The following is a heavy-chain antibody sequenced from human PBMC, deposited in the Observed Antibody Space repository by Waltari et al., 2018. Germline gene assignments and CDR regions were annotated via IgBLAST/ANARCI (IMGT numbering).Heavy chain of an antibody. CDR1: GYTFTSYD. J-gene: IGHJ4*02. D-gene: IGHD3-10*01. V-gene: IGHV1-8*03. CDR3: ARVVVQGVMAY. Sequence: SCKASGYTFTSYDINWVRQATGQGLEWMGWMNPNSGNTGYAQKFQGRVTITRNTSISTAYMELSSLRSEDTAVYYCARVVVQGVMAYWGQGTLVTVSS. CDR2: MNPNSGNT.